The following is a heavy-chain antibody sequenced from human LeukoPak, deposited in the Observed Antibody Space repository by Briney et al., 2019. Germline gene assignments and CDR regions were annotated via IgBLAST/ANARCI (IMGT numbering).Heavy chain of an antibody. CDR1: GFTFSRYA. D-gene: IGHD3-10*01. J-gene: IGHJ4*02. CDR3: ARDGLGSGNSLMITNDY. CDR2: IGGSGDTT. V-gene: IGHV3-23*01. Sequence: GGSLRLSCAASGFTFSRYAMSWVRQAPGKGLEWVSGIGGSGDTTYYRKSVEGRFTVSRDNSKNWLFLQMHSLRAEDTALYHCARDGLGSGNSLMITNDYWGQGTLVIVSS.